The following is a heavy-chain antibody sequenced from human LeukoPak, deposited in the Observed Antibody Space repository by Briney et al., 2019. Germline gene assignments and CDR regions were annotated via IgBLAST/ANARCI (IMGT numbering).Heavy chain of an antibody. D-gene: IGHD3-16*02. V-gene: IGHV3-48*03. CDR1: AFTFISYE. CDR3: ARDYQGLPDY. Sequence: GSLRRSSAASAFTFISYEMNWVRQAPAKGREWLSYINNSGRTRYYADSVKGRFTISRDNARNSLYLQMNSLRAEDTAVYYGARDYQGLPDYWGQGTLVTVSS. CDR2: INNSGRTR. J-gene: IGHJ4*02.